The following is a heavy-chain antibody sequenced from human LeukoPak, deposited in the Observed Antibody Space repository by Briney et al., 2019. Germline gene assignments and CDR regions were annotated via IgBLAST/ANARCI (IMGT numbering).Heavy chain of an antibody. CDR2: ISDSGGRT. CDR3: AKRGVVIRVILVGFHKEAYYFDS. V-gene: IGHV3-23*01. Sequence: QPGGSLRLSCAVSGITLSNYGMSWVRQAPGKGLEWVAGISDSGGRTNYADSVKGRSTISRDNPKNTLHLQMNSLRAEDTAVYFCAKRGVVIRVILVGFHKEAYYFDSWGQGALVTVSS. D-gene: IGHD3-22*01. CDR1: GITLSNYG. J-gene: IGHJ4*02.